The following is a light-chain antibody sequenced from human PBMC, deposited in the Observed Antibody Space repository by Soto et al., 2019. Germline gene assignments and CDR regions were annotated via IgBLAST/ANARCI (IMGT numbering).Light chain of an antibody. CDR3: QQRSNWPPGRT. V-gene: IGKV3-11*01. CDR2: DAS. J-gene: IGKJ4*01. Sequence: EIVLTQSPGTLSLSPGETATLSCRASQTVSSYLAWYQQKPGQAPRLLIYDASNRATGIPARFSGSGSGTDFTLTISSLEPEDFAVYYCQQRSNWPPGRTFGGGTKVDIK. CDR1: QTVSSY.